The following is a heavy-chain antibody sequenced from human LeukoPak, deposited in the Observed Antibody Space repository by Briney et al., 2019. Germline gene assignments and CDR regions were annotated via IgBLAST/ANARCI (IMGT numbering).Heavy chain of an antibody. V-gene: IGHV3-66*01. CDR3: ARDSMLWFGDFDY. CDR2: IYSGGST. CDR1: GFTVSSNY. D-gene: IGHD3-10*01. J-gene: IGHJ4*02. Sequence: GGSLRLSCTASGFTVSSNYMSWVRQAPGKGLEWVSVIYSGGSTYYADSVKGRFTISRDNSKNTLYLQMNSLRAEDTAVYYCARDSMLWFGDFDYWGQGTLVTVSS.